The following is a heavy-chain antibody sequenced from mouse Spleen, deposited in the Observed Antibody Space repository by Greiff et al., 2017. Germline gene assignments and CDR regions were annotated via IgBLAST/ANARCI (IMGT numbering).Heavy chain of an antibody. CDR3: ARKGYYYGSSWFAY. J-gene: IGHJ3*01. Sequence: VQLQQSGAELVRPGTSVKISCKASGYTFTNYWLGWVKQRPGHGLEWIGDIYPGGGYTNYNEKFKGKATLTADTSSSTAYMQLSSLTSEDSAVYFCARKGYYYGSSWFAYWGQGTLVTVSA. CDR1: GYTFTNYW. CDR2: IYPGGGYT. V-gene: IGHV1-63*02. D-gene: IGHD1-1*01.